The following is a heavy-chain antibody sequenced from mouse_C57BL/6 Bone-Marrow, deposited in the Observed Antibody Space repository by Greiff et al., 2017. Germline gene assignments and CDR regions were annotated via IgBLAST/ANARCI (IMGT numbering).Heavy chain of an antibody. CDR3: AGGLRWYFDV. CDR1: GYAFTNYL. Sequence: QVQLKQSGAELVRPGTSVKVSCKASGYAFTNYLIEWVKQRPGQGLEWIGVINPGSGGTNYNEKFKGKATLTADKSSSTAYMQLSSLTSEDSAVYFCAGGLRWYFDVWGTGTTVTVSS. V-gene: IGHV1-54*01. J-gene: IGHJ1*03. CDR2: INPGSGGT. D-gene: IGHD2-4*01.